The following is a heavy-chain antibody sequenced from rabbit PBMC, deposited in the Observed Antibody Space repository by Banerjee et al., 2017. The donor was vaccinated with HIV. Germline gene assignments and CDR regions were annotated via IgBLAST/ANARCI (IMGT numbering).Heavy chain of an antibody. J-gene: IGHJ4*01. CDR1: GFSFSGSYW. D-gene: IGHD4-1*01. CDR2: IYVGDGGST. V-gene: IGHV1S45*01. Sequence: QEQLEESGGDLVKPEGSLTLTCTASGFSFSGSYWTCWVRQAPGKGLELIACIYVGDGGSTYYASWAKGRFTISKTSSTTVTLQMTSLTAADTATYFCARDLAGVIGWNFNLWGQGTLVTVS. CDR3: ARDLAGVIGWNFNL.